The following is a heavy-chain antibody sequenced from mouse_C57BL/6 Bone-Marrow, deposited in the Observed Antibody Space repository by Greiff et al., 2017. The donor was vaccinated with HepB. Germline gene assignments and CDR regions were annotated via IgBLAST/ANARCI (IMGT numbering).Heavy chain of an antibody. CDR1: GYSITSGYY. J-gene: IGHJ4*01. Sequence: EVQRVESGPGLVKPSQSLSLTCSVTGYSITSGYYWNWIRQFPGNKLEWMGYISYDGSNNYNPSLKNRISITRDTSKNQFFLKLNSVTTEDTATYYCARSNGGYAMDYWGQGTSVTVSS. V-gene: IGHV3-6*01. CDR2: ISYDGSN. CDR3: ARSNGGYAMDY. D-gene: IGHD2-5*01.